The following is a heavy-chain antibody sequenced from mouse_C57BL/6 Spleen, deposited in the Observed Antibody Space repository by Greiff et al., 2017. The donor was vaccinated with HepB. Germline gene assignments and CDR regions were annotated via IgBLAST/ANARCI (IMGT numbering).Heavy chain of an antibody. CDR3: AITYYGYDERGYAMDY. Sequence: VQLQQSGPELVKPGASVKISCKASGYSFTGYYMNWVKQSPEKSLEWIGEINPSTGGTTYNQKFKAKATLTVDKSSSTAYMQLKSLTSEDSAVYYCAITYYGYDERGYAMDYWGQGTSVTVSS. D-gene: IGHD2-9*01. CDR2: INPSTGGT. CDR1: GYSFTGYY. J-gene: IGHJ4*01. V-gene: IGHV1-42*01.